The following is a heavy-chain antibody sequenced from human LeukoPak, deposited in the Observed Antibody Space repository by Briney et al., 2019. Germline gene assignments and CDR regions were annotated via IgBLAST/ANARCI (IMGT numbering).Heavy chain of an antibody. CDR3: AKDSSSSPYYGMDV. D-gene: IGHD6-6*01. V-gene: IGHV3-9*01. J-gene: IGHJ6*02. Sequence: GRSLRLSCAASGFTFDDYAMHWVRQAPGKGLEWVSGINWNSDRIGYADSVKGRFTISRVNAKNSLYLQMNSLRAEDTALYYCAKDSSSSPYYGMDVWGQGTTVTVSS. CDR2: INWNSDRI. CDR1: GFTFDDYA.